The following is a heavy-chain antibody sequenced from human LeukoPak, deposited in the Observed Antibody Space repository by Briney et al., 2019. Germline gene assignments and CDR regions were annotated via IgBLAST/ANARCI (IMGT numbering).Heavy chain of an antibody. CDR1: GYTFTGYY. J-gene: IGHJ5*02. D-gene: IGHD5-18*01. Sequence: ASVKVSCKASGYTFTGYYMHRVRQAPGQGLEWMGWINPNSGGTNYAQKFQGRVTMTTDTSTSTAYMELRSLRSDDTAVYYCARGRGYSYGPFDPWGQGTLVTVSS. CDR3: ARGRGYSYGPFDP. V-gene: IGHV1-2*02. CDR2: INPNSGGT.